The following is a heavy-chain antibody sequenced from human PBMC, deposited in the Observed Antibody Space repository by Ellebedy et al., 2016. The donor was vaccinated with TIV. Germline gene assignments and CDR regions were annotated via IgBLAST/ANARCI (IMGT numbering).Heavy chain of an antibody. CDR3: ARPRGYSYGGFDY. Sequence: GESLKISCAASGFTFSDYYMSWIRQAPGKGLEWVSYISSSGSTIYYADSVKGRFTISRDNAKNSLYLQMNSLRAEDTAVYYCARPRGYSYGGFDYWGQGTLVTVSS. CDR1: GFTFSDYY. CDR2: ISSSGSTI. D-gene: IGHD5-18*01. J-gene: IGHJ4*02. V-gene: IGHV3-11*01.